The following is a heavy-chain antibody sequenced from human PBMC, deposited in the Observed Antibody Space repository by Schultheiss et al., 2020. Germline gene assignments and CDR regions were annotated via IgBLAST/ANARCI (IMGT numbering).Heavy chain of an antibody. Sequence: AETLSLTCTVSGGSISSYDWSWIWQPPGKGLEWIGYIYYSGSTNYYSSLKSRVTISVDTSKNQFSLKLSYVTAADTAVYYCARVFGITMVQGIIITYYYYYGMDVWGQGTTVTVSS. CDR1: GGSISSYD. CDR2: IYYSGST. V-gene: IGHV4-59*01. D-gene: IGHD3-10*01. CDR3: ARVFGITMVQGIIITYYYYYGMDV. J-gene: IGHJ6*02.